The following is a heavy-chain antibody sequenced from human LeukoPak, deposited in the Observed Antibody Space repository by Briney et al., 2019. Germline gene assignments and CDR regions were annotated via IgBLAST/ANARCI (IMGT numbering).Heavy chain of an antibody. CDR2: IYYSGST. Sequence: PSETLSLTCTVSGGSISSYYWSWIRQPPGKGLEWIGYIYYSGSTNYNPSLKSRVTISVDTSKNQFSLKLNSLTTADTAVYYCTRGAGWLIDYWGQGILVTVSS. J-gene: IGHJ4*02. D-gene: IGHD3-16*01. V-gene: IGHV4-59*01. CDR1: GGSISSYY. CDR3: TRGAGWLIDY.